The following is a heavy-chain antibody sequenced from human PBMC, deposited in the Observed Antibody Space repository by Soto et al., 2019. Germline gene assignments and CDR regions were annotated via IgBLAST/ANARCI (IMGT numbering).Heavy chain of an antibody. Sequence: ASVKVSCKASGYTFTSYYIHWVRQAPGQGLEWMGIINPSGGSTSYAQKFQGRVTMTRDTSTSTVYMELSSLRSEDTAVYYCARAGDTAMPADAFDIWGQGTMVTVSS. CDR2: INPSGGST. V-gene: IGHV1-46*01. D-gene: IGHD5-18*01. J-gene: IGHJ3*02. CDR1: GYTFTSYY. CDR3: ARAGDTAMPADAFDI.